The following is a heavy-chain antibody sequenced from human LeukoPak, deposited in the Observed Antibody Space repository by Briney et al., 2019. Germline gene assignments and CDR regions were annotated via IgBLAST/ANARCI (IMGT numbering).Heavy chain of an antibody. Sequence: ASVKVSCKASGGTFSSYTISWVRQAPGQGLEWMGRIIPILGIANYAQKFQGRVTITADKSTSTAYMELSSLRSEDTAVYYCARGKVAEGGSYYRPPFDYWGQGTLVTVSS. J-gene: IGHJ4*02. CDR3: ARGKVAEGGSYYRPPFDY. V-gene: IGHV1-69*02. D-gene: IGHD1-26*01. CDR1: GGTFSSYT. CDR2: IIPILGIA.